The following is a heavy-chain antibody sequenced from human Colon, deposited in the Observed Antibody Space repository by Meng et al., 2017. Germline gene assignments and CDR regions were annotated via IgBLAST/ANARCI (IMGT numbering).Heavy chain of an antibody. D-gene: IGHD1-14*01. V-gene: IGHV1-8*01. Sequence: QVHLGQSGAEVKKPGASVKVSCKTSGYTFTSYDINWVRQAAGQGLEWIGWMNTNSGNKDYAWNFQGRVTLTSDTSLTTAYMELSSLRPEDTAVYYCARGLYPTTPAQLVDWGQGTLVTVSS. J-gene: IGHJ4*02. CDR1: GYTFTSYD. CDR2: MNTNSGNK. CDR3: ARGLYPTTPAQLVD.